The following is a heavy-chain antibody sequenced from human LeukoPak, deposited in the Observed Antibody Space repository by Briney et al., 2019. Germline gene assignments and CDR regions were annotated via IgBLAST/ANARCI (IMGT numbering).Heavy chain of an antibody. CDR3: ARKEGYYMDV. V-gene: IGHV4-61*08. Sequence: SQTLSLTCTVSGGSISSGGYYWSWIRQPPGKGLEWIGYIYYSGSTNYNPSLKSRVTISVDTSKNQFSLKLSSVTAADTAVYYCARKEGYYMDVWGKGTTVTVSS. J-gene: IGHJ6*03. CDR2: IYYSGST. CDR1: GGSISSGGYY.